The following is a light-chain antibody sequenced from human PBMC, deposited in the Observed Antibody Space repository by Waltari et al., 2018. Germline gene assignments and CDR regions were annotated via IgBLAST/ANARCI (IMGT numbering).Light chain of an antibody. CDR3: CSYAGRGTYV. Sequence: QSALTQPASVSGTPGQSITISCTGTTSDVGNYYLLSWYPHHPGKAPKHRICEVIKRPSGVSSRFSGSKSGSTASLIISGLQPDDEADYYCCSYAGRGTYVFGSGTKVTVL. CDR1: TSDVGNYYL. J-gene: IGLJ1*01. CDR2: EVI. V-gene: IGLV2-23*02.